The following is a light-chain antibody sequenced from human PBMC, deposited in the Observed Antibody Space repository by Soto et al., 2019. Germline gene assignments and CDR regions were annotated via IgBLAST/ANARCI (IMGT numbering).Light chain of an antibody. J-gene: IGLJ3*02. CDR3: CSYAGSYAWV. Sequence: QSALTQPRSVSGSPEQSVTISCTGTSSDVGAYNYVSWCQQRPGKAPRLMIYDVGVRPSGVPDRFSASNSDNTASMTISGLQAEDEADIYCCSYAGSYAWVFGGGTKLTDL. CDR2: DVG. V-gene: IGLV2-11*01. CDR1: SSDVGAYNY.